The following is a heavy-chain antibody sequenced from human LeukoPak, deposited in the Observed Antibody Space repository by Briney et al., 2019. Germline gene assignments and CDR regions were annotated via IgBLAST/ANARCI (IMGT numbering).Heavy chain of an antibody. D-gene: IGHD2-2*01. CDR3: AAEGYCSSTSCYNDAFDI. Sequence: KPSETLSLTCAVYGGSFSVYYWNWIRQPPGKGLEWIGEINHSGSTNYNPSLKSRVTISVDTSKNQFSLKLSSVSAADAAVYYCAAEGYCSSTSCYNDAFDIWGQGTMVTVSS. J-gene: IGHJ3*02. V-gene: IGHV4-34*01. CDR1: GGSFSVYY. CDR2: INHSGST.